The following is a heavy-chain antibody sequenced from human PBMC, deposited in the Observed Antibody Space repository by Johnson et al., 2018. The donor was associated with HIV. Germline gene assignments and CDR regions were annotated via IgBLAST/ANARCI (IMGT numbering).Heavy chain of an antibody. Sequence: VQLVESGGDLVQPGGSLRLSCAASGFTFDDYDMSWVRQAPGKGLEWVSGINWNGGSTGYADSVKGRFTISRDTAKNSLYLQMNSLRAEDTALYYCARGKLPAALRRGDAFDIWGQGTMVTVSS. CDR2: INWNGGST. D-gene: IGHD2-2*01. CDR1: GFTFDDYD. CDR3: ARGKLPAALRRGDAFDI. V-gene: IGHV3-20*04. J-gene: IGHJ3*02.